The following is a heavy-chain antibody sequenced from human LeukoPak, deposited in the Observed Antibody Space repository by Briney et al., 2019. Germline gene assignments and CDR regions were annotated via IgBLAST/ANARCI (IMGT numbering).Heavy chain of an antibody. CDR3: ARGVRRRIRNYYMDV. J-gene: IGHJ6*03. CDR2: INHSGST. V-gene: IGHV4-34*01. D-gene: IGHD2-15*01. CDR1: GGSFSGYY. Sequence: PAETLSLTCAVYGGSFSGYYWSWIRQPPGKGLEWIGEINHSGSTNYNPSLKSRVTISVDTSKNQFSLKLSSVTAADTAVYYCARGVRRRIRNYYMDVWGKGTTVTVSS.